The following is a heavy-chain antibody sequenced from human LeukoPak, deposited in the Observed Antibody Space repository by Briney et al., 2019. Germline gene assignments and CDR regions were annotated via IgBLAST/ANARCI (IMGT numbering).Heavy chain of an antibody. J-gene: IGHJ6*03. CDR1: GYTFTSYY. D-gene: IGHD2-2*01. V-gene: IGHV1-46*01. CDR2: INPSGGST. Sequence: ASVKVSCKASGYTFTSYYMHWVRQAPGQGLEWMGIINPSGGSTSYAQKFQGRVTMTRDTSTSTVYMELSSLRSEDTAVYYCARGPVPAAAIPTYHYMDVWGKGTTVTVSS. CDR3: ARGPVPAAAIPTYHYMDV.